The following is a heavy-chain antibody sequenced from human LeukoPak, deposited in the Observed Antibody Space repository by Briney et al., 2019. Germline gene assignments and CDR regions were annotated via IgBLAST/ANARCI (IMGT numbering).Heavy chain of an antibody. CDR2: INSNSGDT. D-gene: IGHD2-15*01. J-gene: IGHJ4*02. V-gene: IGHV1-2*02. Sequence: ASVKVSCKASGYTFTVNYIHWVRQAPGQELEWMGWINSNSGDTKYAQKFQGRVTMTRDTSISTAYMEVNSLRSEDTAVYYCASHCSGGSCYTARLGGWGQGTLVTVSS. CDR1: GYTFTVNY. CDR3: ASHCSGGSCYTARLGG.